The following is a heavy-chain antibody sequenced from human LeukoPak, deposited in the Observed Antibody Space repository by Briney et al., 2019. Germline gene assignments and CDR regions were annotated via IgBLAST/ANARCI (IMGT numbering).Heavy chain of an antibody. CDR2: IYYSGST. V-gene: IGHV4-39*01. CDR3: ARVSGRFTWYFDL. Sequence: SETLSLTCTVSGDSISSSSYYCGWIRQPPGKGLEWIGSIYYSGSTYYNPSLKSRVTISVDTSKNQFSLKLSSVTAADTAVYYCARVSGRFTWYFDLWGRGTLVTVSS. CDR1: GDSISSSSYY. J-gene: IGHJ2*01.